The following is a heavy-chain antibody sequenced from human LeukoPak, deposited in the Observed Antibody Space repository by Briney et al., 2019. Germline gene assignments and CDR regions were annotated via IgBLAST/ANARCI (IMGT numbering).Heavy chain of an antibody. CDR3: ASAYGSGSYYVY. CDR1: GGSFSDYY. Sequence: SETLSLTCAVYGGSFSDYYWTWIRQPPGKGLEWIGEINHVETANYNPSLKSRVTISVDTSKNQFSLKLSSVTAADTAVYYCASAYGSGSYYVYWGQGTLVTVSS. D-gene: IGHD3-10*01. J-gene: IGHJ4*02. V-gene: IGHV4-34*01. CDR2: INHVETA.